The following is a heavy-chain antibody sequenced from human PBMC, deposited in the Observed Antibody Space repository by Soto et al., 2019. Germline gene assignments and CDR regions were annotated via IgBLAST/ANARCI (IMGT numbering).Heavy chain of an antibody. CDR2: ISYDGSNK. V-gene: IGHV3-30*03. Sequence: GGSLRLSCAASGFTFSSYGIHWVRQAPGKGLEWVAVISYDGSNKYYADSVKGRFTISRDNSKNTLYLQMNSLRAEDTAVYYCARGNPFDYWGQGTLVTVSS. J-gene: IGHJ4*02. CDR3: ARGNPFDY. D-gene: IGHD1-1*01. CDR1: GFTFSSYG.